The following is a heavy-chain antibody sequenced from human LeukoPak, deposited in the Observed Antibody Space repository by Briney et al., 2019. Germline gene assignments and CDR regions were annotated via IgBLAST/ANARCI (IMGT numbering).Heavy chain of an antibody. CDR2: IYYSGST. CDR3: ARGGNYKGYFDY. Sequence: SETLSLTCTISGGSISSHYWSWIRQPPGKGLEWIGYIYYSGSTNYNPSLKSRVTISVDTSKNQFSLKENSVTAADTAVYYCARGGNYKGYFDYWGPGTLVTVSS. CDR1: GGSISSHY. D-gene: IGHD1-7*01. V-gene: IGHV4-59*11. J-gene: IGHJ4*02.